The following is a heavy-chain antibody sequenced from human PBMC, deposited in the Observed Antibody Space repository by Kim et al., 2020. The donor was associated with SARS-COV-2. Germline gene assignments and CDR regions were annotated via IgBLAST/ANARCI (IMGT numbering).Heavy chain of an antibody. V-gene: IGHV3-74*01. Sequence: KGRFTISRDNAKNTLYLQMNSLRAEDTAVYYCARPSHDSSGWYQEYYFDYWGQGTLVTVSS. J-gene: IGHJ4*02. CDR3: ARPSHDSSGWYQEYYFDY. D-gene: IGHD6-19*01.